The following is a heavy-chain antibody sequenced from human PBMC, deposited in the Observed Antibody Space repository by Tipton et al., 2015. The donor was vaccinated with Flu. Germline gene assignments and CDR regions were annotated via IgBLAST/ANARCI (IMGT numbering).Heavy chain of an antibody. J-gene: IGHJ6*02. CDR2: IYSGGST. CDR1: GFTVSSNY. D-gene: IGHD3-22*01. Sequence: SLRLSCAASGFTVSSNYMSWVRQAPGKGLEWVSVIYSGGSTYYADSVKGRFTISRDNSKNTLYLQMNSLRAEDTAVYYCAREVSDSSGYHDYYYYYGMDVWGQGTTVTVSS. V-gene: IGHV3-66*02. CDR3: AREVSDSSGYHDYYYYYGMDV.